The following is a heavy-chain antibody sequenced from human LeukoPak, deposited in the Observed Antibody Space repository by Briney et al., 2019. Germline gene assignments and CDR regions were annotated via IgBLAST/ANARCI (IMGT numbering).Heavy chain of an antibody. Sequence: GGSLRLSCAASGFAFSSYWMHWVRQAPGKGLVWVSRVNDDGSTTSYADSVRGRFTISRDNTKNTLYLQMNSLRAEDTAVYPCLAAAGTIGWGQGTLVTVSS. V-gene: IGHV3-74*01. CDR2: VNDDGSTT. J-gene: IGHJ4*02. CDR1: GFAFSSYW. CDR3: LAAAGTIG. D-gene: IGHD6-13*01.